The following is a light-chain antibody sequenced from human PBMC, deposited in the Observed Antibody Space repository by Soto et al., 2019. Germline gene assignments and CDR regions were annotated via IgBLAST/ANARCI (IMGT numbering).Light chain of an antibody. CDR3: SSYTSSSTLVV. CDR1: SSDVGGYDY. J-gene: IGLJ2*01. CDR2: DVS. Sequence: QSALTQPASVSGSPGQSITISCTGTSSDVGGYDYVSWYQQHPGKASKLMIYDVSHRPSGVSYRFSGSKSGNTASLTISGLQAEDEADYYCSSYTSSSTLVVFGGGTKLTVL. V-gene: IGLV2-14*01.